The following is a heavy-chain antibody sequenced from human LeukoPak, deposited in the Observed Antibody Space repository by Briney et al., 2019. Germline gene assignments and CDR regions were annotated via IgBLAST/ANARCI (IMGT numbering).Heavy chain of an antibody. Sequence: SETLSLTCTVSGGSISSGSYYWSWIRQPAGKGLEWIGRIYTSGSTNYNPSLKSRVTISVDTSKNQFSLKLSSVTAADTAVYYCARVYYGSGSYYNWFDPWGQGTLVTVSS. CDR2: IYTSGST. J-gene: IGHJ5*02. CDR3: ARVYYGSGSYYNWFDP. V-gene: IGHV4-61*02. D-gene: IGHD3-10*01. CDR1: GGSISSGSYY.